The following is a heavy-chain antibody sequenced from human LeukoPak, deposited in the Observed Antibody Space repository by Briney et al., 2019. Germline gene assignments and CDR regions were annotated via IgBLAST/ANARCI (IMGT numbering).Heavy chain of an antibody. CDR2: IYYNGNT. CDR3: VRGNYDNRGYSNAFDI. V-gene: IGHV4-59*01. CDR1: GASISSYY. D-gene: IGHD3-22*01. J-gene: IGHJ3*02. Sequence: SGTLSLTCTVSGASISSYYWSWVRQPPGKRLEWIGYIYYNGNTNYNPSLKSRVTISADTSKNRFSLKLSSVTAADTAIYYCVRGNYDNRGYSNAFDIWGQGTMVTVSS.